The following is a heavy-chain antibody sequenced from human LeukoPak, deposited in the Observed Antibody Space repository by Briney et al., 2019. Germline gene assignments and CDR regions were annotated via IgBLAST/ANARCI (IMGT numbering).Heavy chain of an antibody. V-gene: IGHV4-34*01. D-gene: IGHD4-23*01. CDR3: ARLSNYGGHSGDGY. CDR1: GGSFSGYY. CDR2: INHSGST. J-gene: IGHJ4*02. Sequence: SETLSLTCAVYGGSFSGYYWSWIRQPPGKGLEWIGEINHSGSTNYNPSLKSRVTISVDTSKNQFSLKLSSVTAADTAVYYCARLSNYGGHSGDGYWGQGTLVTVSS.